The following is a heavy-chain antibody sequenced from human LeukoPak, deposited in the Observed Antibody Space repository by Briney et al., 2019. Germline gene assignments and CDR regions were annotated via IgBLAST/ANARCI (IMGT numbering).Heavy chain of an antibody. D-gene: IGHD3-10*01. CDR2: IKLDGSEK. CDR3: ARFYYGSGSYYNVGPLFY. V-gene: IGHV3-7*01. CDR1: GFTFSSYW. Sequence: PGGSLRLSCAASGFTFSSYWMSWVRQAPGKGLEWVANIKLDGSEKNYVDSVKGRFTISRDNAKNSLYLQMNSLRAEDTAVYYCARFYYGSGSYYNVGPLFYWGQGTLVTVSS. J-gene: IGHJ4*02.